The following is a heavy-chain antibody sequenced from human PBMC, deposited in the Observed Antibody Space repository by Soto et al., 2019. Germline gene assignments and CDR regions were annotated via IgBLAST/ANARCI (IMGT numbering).Heavy chain of an antibody. CDR1: GYTFTSYY. J-gene: IGHJ4*02. CDR3: ARDRVLYYYDSSGSLDY. Sequence: ASVKVSCKASGYTFTSYYMHWVRQAPGQGLEWKGKINPSGGSKSYAQKFQGRVTMTRDTSTSTVYMELSSLRSDDTSVYFCARDRVLYYYDSSGSLDYWGQGTLVTVSS. CDR2: INPSGGSK. D-gene: IGHD3-22*01. V-gene: IGHV1-46*01.